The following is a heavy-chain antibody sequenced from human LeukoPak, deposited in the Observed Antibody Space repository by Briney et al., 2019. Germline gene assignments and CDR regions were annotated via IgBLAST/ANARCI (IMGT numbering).Heavy chain of an antibody. J-gene: IGHJ4*02. Sequence: MSGGSLRLSCAASGFTFSSYSMNWVRQAPGKGLEWVSSISSSSSYIYYADSVKGRFTISRDNAKNSLYLQMNSLRAEDTAVYYCARGGYSSGWPIDYWGQGTLVTVSS. CDR3: ARGGYSSGWPIDY. CDR2: ISSSSSYI. V-gene: IGHV3-21*01. CDR1: GFTFSSYS. D-gene: IGHD6-19*01.